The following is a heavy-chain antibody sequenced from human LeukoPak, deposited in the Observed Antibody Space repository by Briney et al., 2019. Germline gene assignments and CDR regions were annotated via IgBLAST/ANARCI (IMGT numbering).Heavy chain of an antibody. CDR3: ARHVWLQPFDY. V-gene: IGHV4-59*08. Sequence: ASETLSLTCSVSGGSMNSYYWSWIRQSPGKGLEWIGYNSGSTNYNPSLKSRVTISADTSKNQFSLKLSSVTAADTAVYYCARHVWLQPFDYWGQGTLVTVSS. J-gene: IGHJ4*02. CDR2: NSGST. D-gene: IGHD3-9*01. CDR1: GGSMNSYY.